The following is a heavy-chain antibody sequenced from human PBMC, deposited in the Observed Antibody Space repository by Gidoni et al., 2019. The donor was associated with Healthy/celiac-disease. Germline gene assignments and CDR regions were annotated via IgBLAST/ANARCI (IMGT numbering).Heavy chain of an antibody. D-gene: IGHD2-21*01. J-gene: IGHJ4*02. CDR3: ARDAYCGGDCNEPYYFDY. Sequence: EVQLVESGGGLVQPGGSLRLSCAASGFTFSSSAKHWVHQAPGKGLEYVSAISSNGGSTYYANSVKGRFTISRDNSKNTLYLQMGSLRAEDMAVYYCARDAYCGGDCNEPYYFDYWGQGTLVTVSS. CDR2: ISSNGGST. CDR1: GFTFSSSA. V-gene: IGHV3-64*01.